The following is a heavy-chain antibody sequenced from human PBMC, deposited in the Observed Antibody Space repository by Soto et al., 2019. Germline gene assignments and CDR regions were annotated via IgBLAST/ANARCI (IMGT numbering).Heavy chain of an antibody. Sequence: EVQLVESGGGLVKPGGSLRLSCAASGFTFSSYSMNWVRQAPGKGLEWVSSISSSSSYIYYADSVKGRFTISRDNAKNSLYLQLNSLRAEATAVYYCASDVLYYSSGWKAFDYWGQGTLVTVSS. CDR2: ISSSSSYI. J-gene: IGHJ4*02. D-gene: IGHD6-19*01. CDR3: ASDVLYYSSGWKAFDY. V-gene: IGHV3-21*01. CDR1: GFTFSSYS.